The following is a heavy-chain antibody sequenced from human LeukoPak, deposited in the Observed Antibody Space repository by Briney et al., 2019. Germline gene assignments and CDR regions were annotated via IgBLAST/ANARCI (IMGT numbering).Heavy chain of an antibody. Sequence: ASVKVSCKAPRYSFISYGISWVRQAPGRGLEWMGWISPYNGNTNYAQKLQGRVTMTTDTSTSTAYMELRSLRSDDTAVYYCARAGYCSGGSCYSRYYYYYGMDVWGQGTTVTVSS. J-gene: IGHJ6*02. CDR1: RYSFISYG. V-gene: IGHV1-18*01. CDR2: ISPYNGNT. D-gene: IGHD2-15*01. CDR3: ARAGYCSGGSCYSRYYYYYGMDV.